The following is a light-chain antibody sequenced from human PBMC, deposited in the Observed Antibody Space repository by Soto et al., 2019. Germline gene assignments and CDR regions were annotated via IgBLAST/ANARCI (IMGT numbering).Light chain of an antibody. CDR1: QSVSSY. CDR2: DAS. V-gene: IGKV3-11*01. J-gene: IGKJ5*01. CDR3: QQRSNRPPT. Sequence: ETVMTQSPATLSVSPGERASLSCRASQSVSSYLAWYQQKPGQAPRLLIYDASNRATGIPGRFSGSGSGTDFTLTISSLEPEDFAVYYCQQRSNRPPTFGQGTRLEIK.